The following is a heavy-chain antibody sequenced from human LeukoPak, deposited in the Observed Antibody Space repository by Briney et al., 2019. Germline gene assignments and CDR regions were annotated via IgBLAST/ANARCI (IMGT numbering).Heavy chain of an antibody. CDR2: ISYDDTNK. CDR1: GFTFSNYA. D-gene: IGHD6-13*01. Sequence: GGSLRLSCAASGFTFSNYALHWVRQAPGKGLEWVAVISYDDTNKYYVDSVKGRFTISRDNSKNTLYLQMNSLSAEDTAVYYCARNAASFGIAAAKGYYFDYWGQGTLVTVSS. J-gene: IGHJ4*02. V-gene: IGHV3-30*04. CDR3: ARNAASFGIAAAKGYYFDY.